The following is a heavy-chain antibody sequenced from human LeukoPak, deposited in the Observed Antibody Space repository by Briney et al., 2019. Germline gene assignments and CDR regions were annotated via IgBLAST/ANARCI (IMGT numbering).Heavy chain of an antibody. V-gene: IGHV4-34*01. CDR2: INHSGST. D-gene: IGHD6-19*01. Sequence: PSETLSLTCAVYGGSFSGYYWSWIRQPPGKGLEWIGEINHSGSTNYNPSLESRVTISIDTSKQHFSLKLSSVTAADTALYYCARDQTTPYSSGWLDYWGQGTLVTVSS. CDR1: GGSFSGYY. CDR3: ARDQTTPYSSGWLDY. J-gene: IGHJ4*02.